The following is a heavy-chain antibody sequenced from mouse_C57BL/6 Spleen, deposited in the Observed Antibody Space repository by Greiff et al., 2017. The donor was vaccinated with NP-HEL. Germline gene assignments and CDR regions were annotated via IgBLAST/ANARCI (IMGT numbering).Heavy chain of an antibody. V-gene: IGHV1-64*01. CDR3: ARPYYGSRDYYAMDY. CDR2: IHPNSGST. Sequence: VKLMESGAELVKPGASVKLSCKASGYTFTSYWMHWVKQRPGQGLEWIGMIHPNSGSTNYNEKFKSKATLTVDKSSSTAYMQLSSLTSEDSAVYYCARPYYGSRDYYAMDYWGQGTSVTVSS. D-gene: IGHD1-1*01. J-gene: IGHJ4*01. CDR1: GYTFTSYW.